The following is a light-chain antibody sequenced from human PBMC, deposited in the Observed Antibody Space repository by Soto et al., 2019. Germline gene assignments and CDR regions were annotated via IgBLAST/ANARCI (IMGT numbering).Light chain of an antibody. CDR2: EVN. CDR1: TSDVGGYDV. Sequence: QSVLTQPASVSGSPGQSITISCSGTTSDVGGYDVVSWYQQHPGKAPKLMIFEVNQRPSGVSDRFSGSKSGNTASLTISGLQAEDEAEYYCSSYTNINTRACVFGTGTKVTVL. CDR3: SSYTNINTRACV. V-gene: IGLV2-14*02. J-gene: IGLJ1*01.